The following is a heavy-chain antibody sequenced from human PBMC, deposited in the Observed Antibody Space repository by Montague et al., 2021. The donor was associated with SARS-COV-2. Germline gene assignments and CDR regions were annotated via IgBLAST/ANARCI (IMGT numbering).Heavy chain of an antibody. V-gene: IGHV3-11*06. J-gene: IGHJ6*02. CDR1: GFTFSDYY. CDR2: ISSSSSYT. Sequence: SLRLSCAASGFTFSDYYMSWIRQAPGKGLEWVSYISSSSSYTNYADSVKGRFTISRDNAKNSLYLQMNSLRAEDTAVYYCARSVDTAMVPLYYSYYGMDVWGQGTTVTVSS. CDR3: ARSVDTAMVPLYYSYYGMDV. D-gene: IGHD5-18*01.